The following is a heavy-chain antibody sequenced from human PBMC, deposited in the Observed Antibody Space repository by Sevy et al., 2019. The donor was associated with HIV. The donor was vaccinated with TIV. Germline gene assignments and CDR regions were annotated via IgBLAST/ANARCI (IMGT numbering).Heavy chain of an antibody. CDR2: IKSKTDGGTT. J-gene: IGHJ4*02. CDR1: GFTFSNAW. CDR3: TSHYYDSSGYYLVDY. Sequence: GGSLRLSCAASGFTFSNAWMKWVRQAPGKGLEWVGRIKSKTDGGTTDYAAPVKGRFTISRDDSKNTLYLQMNSLKTEDTAVYYCTSHYYDSSGYYLVDYWGQGTLFTVSS. D-gene: IGHD3-22*01. V-gene: IGHV3-15*07.